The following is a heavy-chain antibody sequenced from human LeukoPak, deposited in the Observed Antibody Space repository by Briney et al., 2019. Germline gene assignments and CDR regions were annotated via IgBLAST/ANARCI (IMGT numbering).Heavy chain of an antibody. D-gene: IGHD7-27*01. V-gene: IGHV4-34*01. CDR1: GGSFSGYY. Sequence: PSHTLSPTHAVYGGSFSGYYCSWVRQPPGKWLEWLWEMNHSGSTNYNPYFKGRVNVSVDGSKNQFTLKLKSVTAADTAVYYCARGLQTGDPPSVIWGRGTLVTVSS. CDR2: MNHSGST. J-gene: IGHJ2*01. CDR3: ARGLQTGDPPSVI.